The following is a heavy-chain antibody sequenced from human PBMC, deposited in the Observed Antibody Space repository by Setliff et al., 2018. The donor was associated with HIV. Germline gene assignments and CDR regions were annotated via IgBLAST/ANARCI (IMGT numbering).Heavy chain of an antibody. CDR2: ISYTGNT. J-gene: IGHJ4*02. CDR1: GVSISYYH. V-gene: IGHV4-59*01. CDR3: ANMGGRYVGYFES. Sequence: PSETLSLTCTVSGVSISYYHGSWIRQPPGKGLEWIGYISYTGNTNYDPSLASRVTMSIDTSKMQFSLKLTSVSAADTAVYYCANMGGRYVGYFESWGQGTLVTVSS. D-gene: IGHD3-16*01.